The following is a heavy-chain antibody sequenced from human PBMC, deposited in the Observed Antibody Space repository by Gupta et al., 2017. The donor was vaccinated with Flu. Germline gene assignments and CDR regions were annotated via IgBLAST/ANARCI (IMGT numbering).Heavy chain of an antibody. CDR3: ARHDDSSCYYNY. Sequence: QLQLQESGPGLVKPSETLSLTFTVSGGPIGSSSCYWGWSRQPPGRGLEWMGGSSYWGSTNYNPSLKSRVSISIDTSKNQCTLKRGSVTAADTAVYYCARHDDSSCYYNYWGQGTLVTVSS. CDR1: GGPIGSSSCY. CDR2: SSYWGST. D-gene: IGHD3-22*01. J-gene: IGHJ4*02. V-gene: IGHV4-39*01.